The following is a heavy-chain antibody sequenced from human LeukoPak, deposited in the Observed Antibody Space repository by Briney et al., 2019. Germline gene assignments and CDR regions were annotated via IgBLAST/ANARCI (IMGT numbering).Heavy chain of an antibody. CDR1: GGSISSYY. CDR3: ARSRTGNNCFDP. Sequence: SETLSLTCTVCGGSISSYYRSWIRQPPGKGLEWIGYLYYSGSTNYNPSLKSRVTISVDTSKNQFSLKLSSVAAADTAVYYCARSRTGNNCFDPWGQGTLVTVSS. V-gene: IGHV4-59*01. J-gene: IGHJ5*02. CDR2: LYYSGST. D-gene: IGHD1-1*01.